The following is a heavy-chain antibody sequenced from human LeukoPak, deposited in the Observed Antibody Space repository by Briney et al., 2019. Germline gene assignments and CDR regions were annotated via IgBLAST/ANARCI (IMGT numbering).Heavy chain of an antibody. D-gene: IGHD6-19*01. Sequence: GGSLRLSCAASGFTLSTYSMNWVRQAAGKGLEWVGRIKSKTDGGTTDYAAPVKGRFTISRDDSKNTLYLQMNSLKTEDTAVYYCTTGYSSGWYQGIDYWGQGTLVTVSS. V-gene: IGHV3-15*01. CDR3: TTGYSSGWYQGIDY. CDR1: GFTLSTYS. J-gene: IGHJ4*02. CDR2: IKSKTDGGTT.